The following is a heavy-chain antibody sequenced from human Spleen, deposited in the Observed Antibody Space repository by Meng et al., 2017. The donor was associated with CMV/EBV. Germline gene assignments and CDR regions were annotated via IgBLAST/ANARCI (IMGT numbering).Heavy chain of an antibody. V-gene: IGHV3-21*01. CDR2: ISSSSSYI. J-gene: IGHJ4*02. CDR1: GFTFSGYT. D-gene: IGHD1-1*01. CDR3: ASTTGY. Sequence: GESLKISCAASGFTFSGYTMNWVRQAPGKGLEWVSSISSSSSYIYYADSVKSRFTISRDNAKNSLYLQMNSLRAEDTTVYYCASTTGYWGQGTLVTVSS.